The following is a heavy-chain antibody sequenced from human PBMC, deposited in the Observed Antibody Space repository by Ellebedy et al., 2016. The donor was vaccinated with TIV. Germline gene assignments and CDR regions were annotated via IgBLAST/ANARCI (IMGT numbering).Heavy chain of an antibody. D-gene: IGHD5-24*01. Sequence: AASVKVSCKTSGYTFTSYGISWVRQAPGQGLEWMGGIIPIFGTAIYAQKFQGRLTVTADESTSTAYMELSSLRPEDTAVYYCSRAISVHGYNPAYWGQGTLVTVSS. CDR2: IIPIFGTA. CDR3: SRAISVHGYNPAY. J-gene: IGHJ4*02. CDR1: GYTFTSYG. V-gene: IGHV1-69*13.